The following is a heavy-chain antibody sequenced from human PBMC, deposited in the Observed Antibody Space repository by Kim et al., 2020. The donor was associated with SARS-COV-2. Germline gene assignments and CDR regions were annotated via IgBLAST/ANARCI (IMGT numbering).Heavy chain of an antibody. CDR2: ISAYNGNT. CDR3: AAGALLVPTYSSGWTDYYYYYGMDV. Sequence: ASVKVSCKASGYTFTSYGISWVRQAPGQGLEWMGWISAYNGNTNYAQKLQGRVTMTTDTSTSTAYMELRSLRSDDTAVYYCAAGALLVPTYSSGWTDYYYYYGMDVWGQGTTVTVSS. J-gene: IGHJ6*02. V-gene: IGHV1-18*01. D-gene: IGHD6-19*01. CDR1: GYTFTSYG.